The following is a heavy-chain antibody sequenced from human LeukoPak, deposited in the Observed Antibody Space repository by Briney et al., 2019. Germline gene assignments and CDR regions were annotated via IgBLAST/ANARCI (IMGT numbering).Heavy chain of an antibody. Sequence: PSETLSLTCAVYGGSFSGYYWSWIRQPPGKGLEWIGEINHSGSTNYNPSLKSRVTISVDMPNNQFSLKMSSVTAADTAVYYCASRYNWNYGSFDYWGQGTLVTVSS. J-gene: IGHJ4*02. CDR2: INHSGST. D-gene: IGHD1-7*01. V-gene: IGHV4-34*01. CDR1: GGSFSGYY. CDR3: ASRYNWNYGSFDY.